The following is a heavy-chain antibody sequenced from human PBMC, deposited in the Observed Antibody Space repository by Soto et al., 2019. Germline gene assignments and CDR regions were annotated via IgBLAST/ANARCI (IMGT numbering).Heavy chain of an antibody. CDR2: INPNSGGT. V-gene: IGHV1-2*04. CDR3: ARGGFGELLAYYYYYGLDG. Sequence: ASVKVSCKASGYTFTGYYMHWVRQAPGQGLEWMGWINPNSGGTNYAQKFQGWVTMTRDTSISTAYMELSRLRSDDTAVYYCARGGFGELLAYYYYYGLDGWGQGTTVTVSS. CDR1: GYTFTGYY. D-gene: IGHD3-10*01. J-gene: IGHJ6*02.